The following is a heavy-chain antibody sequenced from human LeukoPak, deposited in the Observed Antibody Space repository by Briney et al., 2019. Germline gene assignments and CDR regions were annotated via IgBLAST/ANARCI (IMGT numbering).Heavy chain of an antibody. CDR1: GFTFSSYG. V-gene: IGHV3-30*18. CDR2: ISYDGSHQ. CDR3: AKDTYGGRGRYYFGY. J-gene: IGHJ4*02. D-gene: IGHD4-23*01. Sequence: PGGSLRLSCAASGFTFSSYGMHWVRQAPGKGLEWVAIISYDGSHQYYADSVKGRFTISRDNSKNTLYLQMNSVRAEDTAVYYCAKDTYGGRGRYYFGYWGQGTLVTVSS.